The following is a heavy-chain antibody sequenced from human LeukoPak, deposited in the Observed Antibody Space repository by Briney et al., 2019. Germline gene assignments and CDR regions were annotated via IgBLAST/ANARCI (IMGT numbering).Heavy chain of an antibody. D-gene: IGHD2-2*03. CDR1: GFTFSNYG. CDR2: ISGGGGDT. J-gene: IGHJ3*02. V-gene: IGHV3-23*01. CDR3: AKVSWINLDIDAFDI. Sequence: GGSLRLSCAATGFTFSNYGMSWVRQAPGKGLEWVSGISGGGGDTHYADSVKGRFTISGDNSKNTLYLQMNSLRAEDTAIYYCAKVSWINLDIDAFDIWGQGTMVTVSS.